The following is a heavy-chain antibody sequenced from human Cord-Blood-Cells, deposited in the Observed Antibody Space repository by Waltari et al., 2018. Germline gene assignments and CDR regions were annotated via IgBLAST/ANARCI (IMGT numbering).Heavy chain of an antibody. CDR3: ARLNRPLQYYYYGMDV. CDR1: GYSFTSYW. CDR2: IYPGDSDT. V-gene: IGHV5-51*01. Sequence: EVQLVQSGAEVKKPGESLKISCKGSGYSFTSYWIGWVRQMPVKGLEWMGIIYPGDSDTRYSPSFQGQVTISADKSISTAYLQWSSLKASDTAMYYCARLNRPLQYYYYGMDVWGQGTTVTVSS. J-gene: IGHJ6*02. D-gene: IGHD4-4*01.